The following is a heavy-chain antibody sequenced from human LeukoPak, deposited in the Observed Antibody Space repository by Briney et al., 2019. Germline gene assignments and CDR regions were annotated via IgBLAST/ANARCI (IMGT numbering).Heavy chain of an antibody. J-gene: IGHJ3*02. V-gene: IGHV3-23*01. CDR1: GFTFSSYA. CDR2: ISGSGGST. Sequence: GGSLRLSCAASGFTFSSYAMSWVRQAPGKGLERASAISGSGGSTYYADSVKGRFTISRDNSKNTLYLQMNSLRAEDTAVYYCAKDRPYDILTGYYAFDIWGQGTMVTVSS. D-gene: IGHD3-9*01. CDR3: AKDRPYDILTGYYAFDI.